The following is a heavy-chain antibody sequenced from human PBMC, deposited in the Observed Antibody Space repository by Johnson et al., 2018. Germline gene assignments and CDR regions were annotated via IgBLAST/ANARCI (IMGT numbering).Heavy chain of an antibody. CDR3: SKGTGADYYNQMDV. CDR2: ISWNSGSL. D-gene: IGHD1/OR15-1a*01. J-gene: IGHJ6*03. V-gene: IGHV3-9*01. CDR1: GFSFDAYA. Sequence: VELGQSGGGLVQDGRSLRLSCAVSGFSFDAYAMHWVRQAPGKGLEWVATISWNSGSLDYADSVKGRFTISRDNAKNSLHLQKNSLKTEDSALYYCSKGTGADYYNQMDVWGKGATVTVSS.